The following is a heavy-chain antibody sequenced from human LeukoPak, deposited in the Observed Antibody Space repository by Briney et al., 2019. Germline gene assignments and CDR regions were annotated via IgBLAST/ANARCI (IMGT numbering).Heavy chain of an antibody. CDR2: INPSGGST. Sequence: ASVKVSCKASGYTFTSYYMHWVRQAPGQGLEWMGIINPSGGSTSYAQKFQGRVTMTRDTSTSTVYMELSSLRSEDTAVYYCARVRNPKGLPAAPLDYWGQGTLVTVSS. J-gene: IGHJ4*02. V-gene: IGHV1-46*01. D-gene: IGHD2-2*01. CDR1: GYTFTSYY. CDR3: ARVRNPKGLPAAPLDY.